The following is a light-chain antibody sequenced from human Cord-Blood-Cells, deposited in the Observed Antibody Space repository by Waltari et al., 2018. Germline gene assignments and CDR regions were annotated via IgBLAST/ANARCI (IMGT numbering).Light chain of an antibody. V-gene: IGKV1-39*01. J-gene: IGKJ5*01. CDR1: QSISSY. CDR2: AAS. CDR3: QQSYSTPPIT. Sequence: DIQMTQSPSSLSASVGDRVTITCRASQSISSYLNWYQQKPGKASKLLIYAASSLQSGVPSRFSGSGSATDFTLTISSLQPEDFATYYCQQSYSTPPITFGQVTRLEIK.